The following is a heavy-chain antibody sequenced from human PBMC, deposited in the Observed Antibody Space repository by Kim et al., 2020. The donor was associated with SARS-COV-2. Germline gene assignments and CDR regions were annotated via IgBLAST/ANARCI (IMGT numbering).Heavy chain of an antibody. D-gene: IGHD6-19*01. CDR1: GDSLSSNTVA. J-gene: IGHJ4*02. CDR3: VRYSGWYYFDF. CDR2: TYYRSKWSS. Sequence: SQTLSLTCVISGDSLSSNTVAWSWIRQSPSSGLEWLGRTYYRSKWSSEYAVSVKSRIIINADPSKNQFSLHLHSVTPDDTATYYCVRYSGWYYFDFWGQG. V-gene: IGHV6-1*01.